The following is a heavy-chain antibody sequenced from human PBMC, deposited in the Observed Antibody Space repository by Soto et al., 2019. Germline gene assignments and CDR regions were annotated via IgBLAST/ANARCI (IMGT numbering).Heavy chain of an antibody. CDR1: GCTVASSHW. CDR2: VYHTGDT. D-gene: IGHD2-21*02. Sequence: CGVSGCTVASSHWWSWVRQSPGAGLEWIGNVYHTGDTNLNPSLQSRTTISVDKSNNQFSLRLNSLTAADTAVYFCAREIVTAGQNNYCDPWGPGTLVTVSS. J-gene: IGHJ5*02. V-gene: IGHV4-4*01. CDR3: AREIVTAGQNNYCDP.